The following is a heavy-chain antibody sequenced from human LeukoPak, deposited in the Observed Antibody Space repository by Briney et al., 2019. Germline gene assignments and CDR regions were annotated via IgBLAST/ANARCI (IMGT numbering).Heavy chain of an antibody. V-gene: IGHV3-21*01. CDR1: GFTFSSYS. Sequence: GGSLRLSCAASGFTFSSYSMNWVRQAPGKGLEWVSSISGSSSYIYYADSVKGRFTISRDNAKNSLYLQMNSLRAEDTAVYYCARDPKYYYDSSGSRSGWGQGTLVTVSS. CDR2: ISGSSSYI. D-gene: IGHD3-22*01. J-gene: IGHJ4*02. CDR3: ARDPKYYYDSSGSRSG.